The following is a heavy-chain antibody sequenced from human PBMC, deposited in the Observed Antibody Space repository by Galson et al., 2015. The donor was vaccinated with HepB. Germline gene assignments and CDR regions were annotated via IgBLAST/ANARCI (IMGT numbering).Heavy chain of an antibody. D-gene: IGHD5-12*01. CDR2: VLSSGST. J-gene: IGHJ5*02. CDR1: GAFISRSSYY. CDR3: VRGQGGYSEYGLNWFDP. V-gene: IGHV4-39*07. Sequence: LTCSVSGAFISRSSYYWGWIRQPPGKGLEWIGSVLSSGSTYYNPSLRSRVSMSVDTSKNQFSMRLFSVTTADTAVYYCVRGQGGYSEYGLNWFDPWGQGILVTVSS.